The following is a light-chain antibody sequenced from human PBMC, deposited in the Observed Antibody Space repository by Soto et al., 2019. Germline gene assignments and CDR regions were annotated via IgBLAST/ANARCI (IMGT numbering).Light chain of an antibody. CDR2: GNS. J-gene: IGLJ1*01. CDR1: SSNIGAGYD. Sequence: QSVLTQPPSVSGAPGQRVTISCTGSSSNIGAGYDVHWYQQLPGTAPKLLIYGNSNRPSGVPDRFPGSKSGTSASLAITGLQADDEPDYYSHSYHSSLSGYVSATGTKVTVL. V-gene: IGLV1-40*01. CDR3: HSYHSSLSGYV.